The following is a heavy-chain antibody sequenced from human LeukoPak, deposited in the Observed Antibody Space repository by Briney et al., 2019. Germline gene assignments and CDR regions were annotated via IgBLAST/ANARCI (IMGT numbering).Heavy chain of an antibody. CDR3: ARSLNGIGYDYLDY. D-gene: IGHD5-12*01. Sequence: GASVKVSCKASGYTFTGYYMHWVRQAPGQGREWMGWINPNSGGTNYAQKFQGRVTMTRDTSIGTAYMELSRLRSDDTAVYYCARSLNGIGYDYLDYWGQGTLVTVSS. J-gene: IGHJ4*02. CDR1: GYTFTGYY. V-gene: IGHV1-2*02. CDR2: INPNSGGT.